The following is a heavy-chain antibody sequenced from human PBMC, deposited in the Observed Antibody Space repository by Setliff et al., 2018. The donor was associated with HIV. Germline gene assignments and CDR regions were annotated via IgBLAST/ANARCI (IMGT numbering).Heavy chain of an antibody. CDR1: GYTFTSDY. CDR2: INPAGNPT. CDR3: ARVVVRGVTFIAEYFQH. V-gene: IGHV1-46*01. Sequence: AASVKVSCKASGYTFTSDYIHWVRQAPGQGLEWMGIINPAGNPTSYAQKFQGRLTMTTDTSTSTAYMELRSLRSDDTAVYYCARVVVRGVTFIAEYFQHWGQGTLVTVSS. D-gene: IGHD3-10*01. J-gene: IGHJ1*01.